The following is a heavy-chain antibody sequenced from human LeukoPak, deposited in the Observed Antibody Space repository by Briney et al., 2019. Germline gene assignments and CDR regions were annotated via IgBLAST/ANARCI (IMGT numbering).Heavy chain of an antibody. V-gene: IGHV3-9*01. CDR1: GFTFDDYA. CDR3: AKDPRRYSSSAGWFDP. J-gene: IGHJ5*02. D-gene: IGHD6-6*01. Sequence: GRSLRLSCAAPGFTFDDYAMHWVRQAPGKGLEWVSGISWNSGSIGYADSVKGRFTISRDNAKNSLYLQMNSLRAEDTALYYCAKDPRRYSSSAGWFDPWGQGTLVTVSS. CDR2: ISWNSGSI.